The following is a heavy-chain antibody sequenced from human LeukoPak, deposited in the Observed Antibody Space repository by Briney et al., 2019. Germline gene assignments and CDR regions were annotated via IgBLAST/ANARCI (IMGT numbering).Heavy chain of an antibody. J-gene: IGHJ6*04. CDR1: GYTFTSYA. Sequence: RASVKVSCKASGYTFTSYAMHWVRQAPGQRLEWMGWIHAGNGNTKYSQKFQGRVTITRDTSASTAYMELSSLRSEDTAVYYCARDPLRYFGIVTLSYSMDVWGKGTTVTVSS. CDR2: IHAGNGNT. D-gene: IGHD3-9*01. CDR3: ARDPLRYFGIVTLSYSMDV. V-gene: IGHV1-3*01.